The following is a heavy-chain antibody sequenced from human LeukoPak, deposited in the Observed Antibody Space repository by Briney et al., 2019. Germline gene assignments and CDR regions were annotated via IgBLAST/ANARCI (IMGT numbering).Heavy chain of an antibody. Sequence: GGSLRLSCAASGFTFSSSSMTWVRQAPGKGLEWVANIKQDGGDKFYVDSVKGRFTISRDNAKNSLFLQMNSLRPEDTAVYYCARVRGGYYFDYWGQGTLVTVSS. CDR1: GFTFSSSS. D-gene: IGHD2-15*01. J-gene: IGHJ4*02. CDR2: IKQDGGDK. CDR3: ARVRGGYYFDY. V-gene: IGHV3-7*05.